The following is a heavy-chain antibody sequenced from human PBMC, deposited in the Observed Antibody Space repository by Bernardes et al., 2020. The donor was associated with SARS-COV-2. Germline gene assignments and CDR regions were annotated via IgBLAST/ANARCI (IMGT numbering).Heavy chain of an antibody. J-gene: IGHJ4*02. V-gene: IGHV3-23*01. CDR1: GFTFRSYA. CDR2: ISDSGGST. CDR3: AKDWVDEYGGIDY. Sequence: GGSLRLSCAASGFTFRSYAMTWVRQAPGKGLEWVSTISDSGGSTYYADSVKGRFTISRDNSKNSLYLQMNTLRAEDTAVYYCAKDWVDEYGGIDYWSQGPLVPVSS. D-gene: IGHD4-17*01.